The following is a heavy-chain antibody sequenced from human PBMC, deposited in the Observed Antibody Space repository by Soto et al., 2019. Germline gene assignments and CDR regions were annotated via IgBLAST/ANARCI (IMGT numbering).Heavy chain of an antibody. CDR3: ARDGLGHTTFFGYFDC. D-gene: IGHD1-1*01. Sequence: QVQLVESGGGVVQPGRSLRLSCAASGFTFSGLGMHWVRQAPGKGLEWVAVIRYDGSNIYYADAVKGRFTISRDKSKDALYLQMNSLRSDDTAVYYCARDGLGHTTFFGYFDCWGQGTLVTVAS. V-gene: IGHV3-33*01. J-gene: IGHJ4*02. CDR1: GFTFSGLG. CDR2: IRYDGSNI.